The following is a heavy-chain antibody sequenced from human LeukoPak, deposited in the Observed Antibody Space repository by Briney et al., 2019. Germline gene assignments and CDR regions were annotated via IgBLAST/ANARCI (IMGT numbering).Heavy chain of an antibody. V-gene: IGHV1-46*01. CDR2: INPSGGST. CDR3: ARDRPNRDGYNRPYYYYYGMDV. D-gene: IGHD5-24*01. Sequence: ASVKVSCKASGYTFTSYYMHWVRQASGQGLEWMGIINPSGGSTSYAQKFQGRVTMTRDTSTSTVYMELSSLRSEDTAVYYCARDRPNRDGYNRPYYYYYGMDVWGQGTTVTVSS. CDR1: GYTFTSYY. J-gene: IGHJ6*02.